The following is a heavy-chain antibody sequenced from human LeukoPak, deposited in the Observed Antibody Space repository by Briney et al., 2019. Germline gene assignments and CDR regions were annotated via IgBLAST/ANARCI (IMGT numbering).Heavy chain of an antibody. D-gene: IGHD2-8*02. CDR2: ISYDGSNK. V-gene: IGHV3-30*18. CDR3: AKRAGGLIDY. J-gene: IGHJ4*02. Sequence: SGGSLRLPCAASAFGFSTYAMTWVRQAPGKGLEWVAVISYDGSNKYYADSVKGRFTISRDNSKNTLHLQMNSLRAEDTAVYYCAKRAGGLIDYWGQGALVTVSS. CDR1: AFGFSTYA.